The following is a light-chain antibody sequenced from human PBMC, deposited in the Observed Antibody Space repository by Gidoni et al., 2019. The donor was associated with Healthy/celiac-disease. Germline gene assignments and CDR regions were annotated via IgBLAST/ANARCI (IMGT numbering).Light chain of an antibody. Sequence: DIQMTQSPSSLSASVGDRVTITCRASQSISSYLNWYQQKPGKAPNLLIYAASSLQSGVPSRFSRSGSGTDFTLTIRSRQPEDFATYYCQQSYSTPRTFGQGTKVEIK. CDR3: QQSYSTPRT. J-gene: IGKJ1*01. CDR1: QSISSY. V-gene: IGKV1-39*01. CDR2: AAS.